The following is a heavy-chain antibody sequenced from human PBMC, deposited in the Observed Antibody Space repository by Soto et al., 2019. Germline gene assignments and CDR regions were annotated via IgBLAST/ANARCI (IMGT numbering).Heavy chain of an antibody. CDR2: IFHDGTDE. Sequence: QVELVESGGGVVQPGKSLRLSCAASVFTFSSYAMYWVRQATGKRLEWVAVIFHDGTDEYYADSVKGRLTVSRDNSKNALKLHINSLKPEDTAVDYCANAYTCGPDAFDIWGQGTMVTVTS. V-gene: IGHV3-30-3*01. J-gene: IGHJ3*02. CDR3: ANAYTCGPDAFDI. CDR1: VFTFSSYA. D-gene: IGHD2-21*01.